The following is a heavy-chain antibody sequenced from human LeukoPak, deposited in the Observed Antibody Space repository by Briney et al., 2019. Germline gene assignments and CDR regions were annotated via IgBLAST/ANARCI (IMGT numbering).Heavy chain of an antibody. CDR2: ISSSSSYI. CDR1: GFTFSSYS. V-gene: IGHV3-21*01. D-gene: IGHD3-16*02. J-gene: IGHJ4*02. CDR3: ARSRFGGVILDY. Sequence: GGSLRLSCAASGFTFSSYSMNWVRQAPGKGLEWVSSISSSSSYIYYADSVKGRFTISRDNAKNSLYLQMNSLRAEDTAVYYCARSRFGGVILDYWGQGTLVTVSS.